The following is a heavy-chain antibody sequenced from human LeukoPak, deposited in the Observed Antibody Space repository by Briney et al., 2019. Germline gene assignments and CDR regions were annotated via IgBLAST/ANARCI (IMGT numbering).Heavy chain of an antibody. CDR2: VYYSGST. D-gene: IGHD3-3*01. J-gene: IGHJ4*02. CDR3: ARDNDFWFGLDY. V-gene: IGHV4-39*07. Sequence: PPETLSLTCTVSGGSISSSSYYWGWIRQPPGKGLGWIGNVYYSGSTYYNPSLKSRVTIPVDTSKNQFSLKLSSVTAADTAVYYCARDNDFWFGLDYWGQGTLVTVSS. CDR1: GGSISSSSYY.